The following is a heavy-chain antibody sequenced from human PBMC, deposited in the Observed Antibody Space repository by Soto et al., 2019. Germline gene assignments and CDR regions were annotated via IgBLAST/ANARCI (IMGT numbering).Heavy chain of an antibody. CDR3: ASRLPRYCTNGVCPNWFDP. D-gene: IGHD2-8*01. Sequence: GASVKVSCKASGYTFTSYDINWVRRATGQGLEWMGWMNPNSGNTGYAQKFQGRVTMTRNTSISTAYMELSSLRSEDTAVYYCASRLPRYCTNGVCPNWFDPWGQGTLVTVSS. V-gene: IGHV1-8*01. CDR2: MNPNSGNT. J-gene: IGHJ5*02. CDR1: GYTFTSYD.